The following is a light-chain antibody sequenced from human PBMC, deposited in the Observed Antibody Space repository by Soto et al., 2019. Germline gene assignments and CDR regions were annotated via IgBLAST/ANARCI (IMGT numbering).Light chain of an antibody. CDR1: RSLVYSDGNAY. J-gene: IGKJ1*01. CDR3: MRGTPWPPT. CDR2: KAS. Sequence: DVVMTQSPLSLPVTLGQPASISCRSSRSLVYSDGNAYLNWFHQRPGQSPRRLIYKASNRDSGVPDRFSGSGSGTDFTLQINRVEAEDVGVYYCMRGTPWPPTFGRGTRVEIE. V-gene: IGKV2-30*01.